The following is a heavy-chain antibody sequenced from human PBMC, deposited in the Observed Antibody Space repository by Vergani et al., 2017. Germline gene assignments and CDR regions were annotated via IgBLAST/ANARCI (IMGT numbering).Heavy chain of an antibody. Sequence: QITLKESGPTLVKPTQTLTLTCTFSGFSLSTSGVGVGWIRQPPGKALEWLALIYWNDDKRYNPSLKSRLTITKDTYKNQVVLTMTNMDPVDTAKYYCAHSSVVRGNHPSYYYYYMDVWGKGTTVTVSS. CDR3: AHSSVVRGNHPSYYYYYMDV. D-gene: IGHD3-10*01. J-gene: IGHJ6*03. CDR2: IYWNDDK. V-gene: IGHV2-5*01. CDR1: GFSLSTSGVG.